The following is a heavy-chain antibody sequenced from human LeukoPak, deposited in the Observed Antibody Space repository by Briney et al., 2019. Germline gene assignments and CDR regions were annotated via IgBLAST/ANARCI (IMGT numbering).Heavy chain of an antibody. CDR3: ARRQECSSSRCSIGNFLDS. Sequence: PSETLSLTCTVSGGSISSSSYYWGWIPQPPGKGLEWIGSFYYSGSTYYNPSLRRRVTISVDKPKNQFSLQLTSVTAADTAVYYCARRQECSSSRCSIGNFLDSWGQGTLVTVSS. CDR1: GGSISSSSYY. CDR2: FYYSGST. V-gene: IGHV4-39*07. J-gene: IGHJ5*01. D-gene: IGHD2-2*01.